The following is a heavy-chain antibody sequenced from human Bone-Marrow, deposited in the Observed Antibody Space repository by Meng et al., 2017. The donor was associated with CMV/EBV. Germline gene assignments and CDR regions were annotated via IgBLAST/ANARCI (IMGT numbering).Heavy chain of an antibody. J-gene: IGHJ6*02. CDR1: GFTFDDYT. D-gene: IGHD2-15*01. CDR2: ISWDGGST. V-gene: IGHV3-43*01. Sequence: GGSLRLSCAASGFTFDDYTMHWVRQAPGKGLELASLISWDGGSTYYADSVKGRFTISRENNKNSLYLQMNSLRTEDTALYYCAKEIAGGPVARGQGTTVTVSS. CDR3: AKEIAGGPVA.